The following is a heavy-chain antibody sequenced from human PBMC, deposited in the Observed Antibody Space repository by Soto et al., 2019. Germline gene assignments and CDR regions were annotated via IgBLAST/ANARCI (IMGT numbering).Heavy chain of an antibody. V-gene: IGHV1-69*13. J-gene: IGHJ6*02. CDR3: ASKSSSSWWAYYYYGMDV. CDR2: IIPIFGTA. CDR1: GGTFSSYA. Sequence: SVKVSCKASGGTFSSYAISWVRQAPGQGLEWMGGIIPIFGTANYAQKFQGRVTITADESTSTAYMELSSLRSEDTAVYYCASKSSSSWWAYYYYGMDVWGQGTTVTVSS. D-gene: IGHD6-6*01.